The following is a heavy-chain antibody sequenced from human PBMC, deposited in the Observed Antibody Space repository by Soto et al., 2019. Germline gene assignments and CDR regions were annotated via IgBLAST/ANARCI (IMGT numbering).Heavy chain of an antibody. J-gene: IGHJ4*02. D-gene: IGHD5-12*01. CDR2: ISYHGSNK. CDR3: VKRMGYTKHSGADSRDH. Sequence: QVQLVESGGGVVQPGRSLRLSCAASGFSFSSFGMHWVRQAPGKGLEWVAVISYHGSNKYYADSVKGRFTISRDNSRNTLYLQMNSLRLEDTAVYHCVKRMGYTKHSGADSRDHWGQGTLVTVSS. CDR1: GFSFSSFG. V-gene: IGHV3-30*18.